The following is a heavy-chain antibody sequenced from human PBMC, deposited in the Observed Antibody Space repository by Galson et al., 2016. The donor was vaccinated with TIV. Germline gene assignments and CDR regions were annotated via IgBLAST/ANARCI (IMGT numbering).Heavy chain of an antibody. CDR3: ARERRHGGNECYLRYYFGMDV. J-gene: IGHJ6*02. D-gene: IGHD2-15*01. CDR2: IDSDGGT. Sequence: LRLSCAASGITVSDNYLTWVRQAPGKGLEWVSSIDSDGGTHYANSVRGRFSISRDNSQNTLYLQMNTLRPEDTAVYYCARERRHGGNECYLRYYFGMDVRGQGTTVTVSS. V-gene: IGHV3-66*01. CDR1: GITVSDNY.